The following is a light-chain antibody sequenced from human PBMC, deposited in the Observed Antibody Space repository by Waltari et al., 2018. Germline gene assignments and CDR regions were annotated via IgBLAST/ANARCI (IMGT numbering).Light chain of an antibody. V-gene: IGKV1-39*01. CDR3: QQSYSQTRT. Sequence: DIQMTQSPFSLSASVGDRVTITCRARQSISSYLNWYKKKPGKDPKHLIYAASSLKSAIPSRFMDNGSGRDFALSNSGLQPEDFATYGCQQSYSQTRTFGQGTKVEIK. CDR1: QSISSY. CDR2: AAS. J-gene: IGKJ1*01.